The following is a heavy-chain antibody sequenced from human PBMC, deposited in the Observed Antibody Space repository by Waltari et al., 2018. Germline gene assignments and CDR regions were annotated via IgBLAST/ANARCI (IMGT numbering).Heavy chain of an antibody. D-gene: IGHD6-19*01. Sequence: QVQLVQSGAEVKKPGSSVKVPCQAYGATFNNSALSGVRQAPGQGLEWMGGIIPIFGTANYAQKFQGRVTITADEFTSTAYMELSSLRSEDTAMYYCAIKGAVAGTGWFDPWGQGTLVTVSS. J-gene: IGHJ5*02. CDR3: AIKGAVAGTGWFDP. V-gene: IGHV1-69*12. CDR1: GATFNNSA. CDR2: IIPIFGTA.